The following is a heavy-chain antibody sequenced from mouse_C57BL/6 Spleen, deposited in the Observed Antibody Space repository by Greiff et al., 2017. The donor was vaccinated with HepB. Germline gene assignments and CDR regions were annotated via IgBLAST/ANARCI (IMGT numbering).Heavy chain of an antibody. Sequence: QVQLQQSGAELAKPGASVKLSCKASGYTFTRYWMHWVKQRPGQGLEWIGYFNPSSGYTKYNQKFKDKATLTADKSSSTDYMQLSSQTYEDTAFYYGARGGKLLGYVDVGGTGTTVTVSS. J-gene: IGHJ1*03. V-gene: IGHV1-7*01. CDR3: ARGGKLLGYVDV. CDR2: FNPSSGYT. D-gene: IGHD2-1*01. CDR1: GYTFTRYW.